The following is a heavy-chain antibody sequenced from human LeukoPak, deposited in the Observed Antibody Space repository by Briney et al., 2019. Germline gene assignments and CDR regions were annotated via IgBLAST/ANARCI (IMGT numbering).Heavy chain of an antibody. V-gene: IGHV3-23*01. D-gene: IGHD1-26*01. Sequence: GGSLRLSCAASGFTFSSYAMSWVRQAPGKGLEWVSVISGSGGNTYYADSVKGRFTISRDNSKNTLYLQMNSLRVEDTATYFCAKDRTGSYYVGDYWGQGTLVTVSS. CDR3: AKDRTGSYYVGDY. J-gene: IGHJ4*02. CDR1: GFTFSSYA. CDR2: ISGSGGNT.